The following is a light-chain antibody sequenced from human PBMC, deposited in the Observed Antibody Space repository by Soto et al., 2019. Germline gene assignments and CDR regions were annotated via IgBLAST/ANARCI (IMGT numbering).Light chain of an antibody. CDR1: QSVSGW. CDR3: QQYNSYSPT. Sequence: DIQMTQSPSSLSASVGDRVTISCRASQSVSGWLAWYQQKPGKAPKLLIYVASSLESGVPSRFSGSGSGTEFTLTISSLQPDDFATYYCQQYNSYSPTFGQGTKLEI. CDR2: VAS. J-gene: IGKJ2*01. V-gene: IGKV1-5*01.